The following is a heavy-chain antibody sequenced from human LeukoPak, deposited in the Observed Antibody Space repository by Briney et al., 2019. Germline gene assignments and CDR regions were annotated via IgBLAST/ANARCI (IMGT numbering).Heavy chain of an antibody. V-gene: IGHV3-49*04. D-gene: IGHD2-2*01. Sequence: GYLRLSCTASGFTFDDYDMAWVRQAPGKGLEWVSFFSNKVNGGTTEYAASVKGRFTISKDASKTIAYLQMNSLKTEDTGVYYCTRDPSRRHDYWGQGTPVPVSS. CDR2: FSNKVNGGTT. J-gene: IGHJ4*02. CDR1: GFTFDDYD. CDR3: TRDPSRRHDY.